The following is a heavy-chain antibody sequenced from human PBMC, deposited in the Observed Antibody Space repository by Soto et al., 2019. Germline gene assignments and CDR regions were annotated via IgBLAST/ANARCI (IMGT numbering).Heavy chain of an antibody. Sequence: GGSLRLSCAASGFTFSSYGMHWVRQAPGKGLEWVAVISYDGSNKYYADSVKGRFTISRDNSKNTLYLQMNSLRAEDTAVYYCARDSHLWFGELSQGDYYYMDVWGKGTTVTVSS. CDR2: ISYDGSNK. V-gene: IGHV3-30*03. CDR1: GFTFSSYG. D-gene: IGHD3-10*01. CDR3: ARDSHLWFGELSQGDYYYMDV. J-gene: IGHJ6*03.